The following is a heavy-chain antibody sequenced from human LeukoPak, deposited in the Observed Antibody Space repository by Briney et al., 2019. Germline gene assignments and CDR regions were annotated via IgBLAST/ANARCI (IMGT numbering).Heavy chain of an antibody. J-gene: IGHJ3*02. Sequence: ASVKVSCKASGTTFRSYAINWVRQAPGQGLEWMGWISAYNGNTNYAQKLQGRVTMTTDTSTSTAYMELRSLRSDDTAVYYCARRAAIRVTGTSDSFGIWGQGTMVTVSS. CDR1: GTTFRSYA. CDR3: ARRAAIRVTGTSDSFGI. D-gene: IGHD1-7*01. CDR2: ISAYNGNT. V-gene: IGHV1-18*01.